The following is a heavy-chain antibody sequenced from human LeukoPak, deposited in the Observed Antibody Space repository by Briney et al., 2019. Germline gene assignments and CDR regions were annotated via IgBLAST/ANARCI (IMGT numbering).Heavy chain of an antibody. D-gene: IGHD2-2*01. CDR3: ARGHCSSTSCYLNWFDP. CDR2: INPSGGST. Sequence: ASVKVSCKASGYTFTSYYMHWVRQASGQGLEWMGIINPSGGSTSYAQKFQGRVTMTRDTSTSTVYMELSSLRSEDTAVYYCARGHCSSTSCYLNWFDPWGQGTLVTVTS. J-gene: IGHJ5*02. CDR1: GYTFTSYY. V-gene: IGHV1-46*01.